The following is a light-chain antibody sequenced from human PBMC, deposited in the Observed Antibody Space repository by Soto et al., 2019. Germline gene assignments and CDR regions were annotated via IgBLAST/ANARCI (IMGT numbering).Light chain of an antibody. CDR2: GNS. Sequence: QSVLTQPPSVSGAPGQRVTISCTGSSSNIGAGYDVHWYQQLPGTAPKLLIYGNSNRPSGVPDRFSGSKSGTSASLAITGLQAEDEADYYCQSDDSSRSGYEVVGGGTKRTVL. CDR3: QSDDSSRSGYEV. J-gene: IGLJ2*01. CDR1: SSNIGAGYD. V-gene: IGLV1-40*01.